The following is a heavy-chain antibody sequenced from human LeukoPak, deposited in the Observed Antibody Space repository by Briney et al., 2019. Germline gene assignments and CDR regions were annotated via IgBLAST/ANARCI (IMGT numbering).Heavy chain of an antibody. V-gene: IGHV3-23*01. CDR3: AKGSGKYYDSSGYYY. D-gene: IGHD3-22*01. J-gene: IGHJ4*02. Sequence: GGSLRLSCAASGFTFSSYAMSWVRQAPGKGLEWVSAISGSGGSTYNADSVKGRFTISRDNSKNTLYLQMNSLRAEDTAVYYCAKGSGKYYDSSGYYYWGQGTLVTVSP. CDR1: GFTFSSYA. CDR2: ISGSGGST.